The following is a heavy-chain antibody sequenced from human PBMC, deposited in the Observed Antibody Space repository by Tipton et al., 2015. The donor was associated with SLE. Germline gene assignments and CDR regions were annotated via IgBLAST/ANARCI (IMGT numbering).Heavy chain of an antibody. CDR2: ISWDGTTT. V-gene: IGHV3-43*01. CDR3: ARDGSYGLFDY. D-gene: IGHD3-10*01. J-gene: IGHJ4*02. CDR1: GFKFDDYN. Sequence: SLRLSCAASGFKFDDYNMHWVRQAPGKGLEWVSLISWDGTTTDYRDSVKGRFTISRDNAKNSLYLQMNSLRAEDTAVYYCARDGSYGLFDYWGQGTLVTVSS.